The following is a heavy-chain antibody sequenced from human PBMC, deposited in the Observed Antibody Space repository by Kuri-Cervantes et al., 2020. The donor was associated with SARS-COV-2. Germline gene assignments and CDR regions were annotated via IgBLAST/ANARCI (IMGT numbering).Heavy chain of an antibody. V-gene: IGHV3-21*01. CDR2: ISSSSSYI. D-gene: IGHD2-8*01. CDR1: GFTFSSYE. Sequence: GGSLRLSCAASGFTFSSYEMNWVRQAPGKGLEWVSSISSSSSYIYYEDSVKGRFTISRDNAKNSLYLQMNSLRAEDTAVYYCARTADAPNFDYWGQGTLVTVSS. J-gene: IGHJ4*02. CDR3: ARTADAPNFDY.